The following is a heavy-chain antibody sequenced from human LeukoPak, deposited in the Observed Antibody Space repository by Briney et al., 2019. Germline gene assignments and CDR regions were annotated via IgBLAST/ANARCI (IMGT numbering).Heavy chain of an antibody. CDR1: GYTFTAYY. V-gene: IGHV1-2*02. CDR3: ESVTWSDHLSDFDN. J-gene: IGHJ4*02. D-gene: IGHD3-3*01. CDR2: INPNSGDT. Sequence: ASVKVSCKASGYTFTAYYLHWVRQAPGQGLEWMGWINPNSGDTNYAQKFRGRVTMTRDTSINTGYMELTRLTSDDTALYYCESVTWSDHLSDFDNWGQGTLVTVSS.